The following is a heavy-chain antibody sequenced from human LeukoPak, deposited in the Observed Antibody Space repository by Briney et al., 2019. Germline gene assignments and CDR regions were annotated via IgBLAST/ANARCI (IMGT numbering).Heavy chain of an antibody. CDR2: ISSNARGT. CDR3: ASGGDGDAFDI. D-gene: IGHD2-21*01. Sequence: GGSLRLSCAASGFTFSSFSMNWVRQAPGKGLEWVSSISSNARGTYYADSVKGRFTISRDNSKNTLYLQMNSLRAEDTAVYYCASGGDGDAFDIWGQGTMVTVSS. CDR1: GFTFSSFS. V-gene: IGHV3-23*01. J-gene: IGHJ3*02.